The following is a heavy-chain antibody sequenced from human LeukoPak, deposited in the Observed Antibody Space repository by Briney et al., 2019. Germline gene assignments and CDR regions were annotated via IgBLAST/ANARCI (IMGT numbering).Heavy chain of an antibody. V-gene: IGHV3-53*01. D-gene: IGHD3-22*01. Sequence: PGGSLRLSCAASGFTVSSNYMSWVRQAPGMGLEWVSVIYSGGSTYYADSVKGRFTISRDNSKNTLYLQMNSLRAEDTAVYYCARTYYYDSSGPWTFDIWGQGTMVTVSS. CDR2: IYSGGST. CDR3: ARTYYYDSSGPWTFDI. CDR1: GFTVSSNY. J-gene: IGHJ3*02.